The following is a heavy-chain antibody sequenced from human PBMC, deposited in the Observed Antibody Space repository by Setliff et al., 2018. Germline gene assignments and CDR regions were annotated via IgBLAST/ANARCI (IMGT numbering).Heavy chain of an antibody. Sequence: EASVKVSCKASGYTFSSYAISWVRQAPGQGLEWMGGIIPILGIANYAQKFQGRVTITADKSTSTAYMELSSLRSEDTAVYYCAGPGFGEIDHDAFDIWGQGTMVTVSS. V-gene: IGHV1-69*10. CDR3: AGPGFGEIDHDAFDI. CDR1: GYTFSSYA. D-gene: IGHD3-10*01. CDR2: IIPILGIA. J-gene: IGHJ3*02.